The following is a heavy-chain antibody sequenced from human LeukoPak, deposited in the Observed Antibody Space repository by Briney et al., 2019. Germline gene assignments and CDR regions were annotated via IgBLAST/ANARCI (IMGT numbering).Heavy chain of an antibody. CDR1: GDSISSSSYY. J-gene: IGHJ6*03. Sequence: SETLSLTCSVSGDSISSSSYYWGWIRQPPGKGLEWIGSIYYSGSTYYSPSLKSRVTISVDTSKNQFSLKLSSVTAADTAVYYCARFGELNYYYYYMDVWGKGTTVTVSS. V-gene: IGHV4-39*07. CDR2: IYYSGST. D-gene: IGHD3-10*01. CDR3: ARFGELNYYYYYMDV.